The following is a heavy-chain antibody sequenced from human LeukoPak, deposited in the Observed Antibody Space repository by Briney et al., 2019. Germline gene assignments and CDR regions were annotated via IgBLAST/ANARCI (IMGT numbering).Heavy chain of an antibody. Sequence: PGGSLRLSCAASGFTVSDNYTSWVRQAQGKGLEWGSAISGGGSTYYADSVKGRFIISRDNSKNTVYLQLNSLRAEDTAVYYCARGGDTIGSIRSPFDIWGQGTMVTVSS. J-gene: IGHJ3*02. CDR1: GFTVSDNY. CDR2: ISGGGST. D-gene: IGHD3-22*01. V-gene: IGHV3-53*01. CDR3: ARGGDTIGSIRSPFDI.